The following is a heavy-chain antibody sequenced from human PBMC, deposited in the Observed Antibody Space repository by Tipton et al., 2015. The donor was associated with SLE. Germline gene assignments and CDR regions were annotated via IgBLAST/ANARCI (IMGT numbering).Heavy chain of an antibody. J-gene: IGHJ5*02. Sequence: SLRLSCAASGFTFSSYEMNWVRQAPGKGLEWVSYISSSGSTIYYADSVKGRFTISRDNAKNSLYLQMNSLRAEDTAVYYCARTPTGRGWFDPWGQGTLVTVSS. CDR2: ISSSGSTI. CDR1: GFTFSSYE. CDR3: ARTPTGRGWFDP. V-gene: IGHV3-48*03.